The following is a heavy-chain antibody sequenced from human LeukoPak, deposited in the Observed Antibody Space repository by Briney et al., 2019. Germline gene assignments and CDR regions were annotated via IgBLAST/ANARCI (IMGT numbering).Heavy chain of an antibody. Sequence: PSETLSLICSVSGGSISSSSYYWGWIRQPPGKGLEWVGSFYYSGSTYYNPSLKGRVTISVDTSKNEFSPKLRSVTAADTAAYYCARTVGIAVAGSRQYFDYWGQGTLVTVSS. J-gene: IGHJ4*02. CDR3: ARTVGIAVAGSRQYFDY. CDR1: GGSISSSSYY. D-gene: IGHD6-19*01. V-gene: IGHV4-39*01. CDR2: FYYSGST.